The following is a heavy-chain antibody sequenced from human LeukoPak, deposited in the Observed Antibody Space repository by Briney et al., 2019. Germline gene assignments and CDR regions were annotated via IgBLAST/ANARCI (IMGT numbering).Heavy chain of an antibody. D-gene: IGHD3-10*01. J-gene: IGHJ4*02. Sequence: ASVKVSCKASGYTFTGYYMHWVRQAPGQGLEWMGWISAYNGNTNYTQKLQGRVTMTTDTSTSTAYMELRSLRSDDTAVYYCARGPSELLWFGELLIDYWGQGTLVTVSS. CDR2: ISAYNGNT. CDR1: GYTFTGYY. V-gene: IGHV1-18*04. CDR3: ARGPSELLWFGELLIDY.